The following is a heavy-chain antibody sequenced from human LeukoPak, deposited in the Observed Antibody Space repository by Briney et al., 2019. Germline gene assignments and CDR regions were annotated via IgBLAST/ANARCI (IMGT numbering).Heavy chain of an antibody. CDR3: GRGWGIAGRRGSFFDY. J-gene: IGHJ4*02. V-gene: IGHV4-34*01. CDR1: GGSFSGYY. CDR2: INHSGST. D-gene: IGHD6-13*01. Sequence: SETLSLTCAVYGGSFSGYYWSWIRQPPGKGLEWIGEINHSGSTNYNPSLKSRVTLSVEKSKKQFSRMLRSVAAADRAVFYCGRGWGIAGRRGSFFDYWGQGTLVTVSS.